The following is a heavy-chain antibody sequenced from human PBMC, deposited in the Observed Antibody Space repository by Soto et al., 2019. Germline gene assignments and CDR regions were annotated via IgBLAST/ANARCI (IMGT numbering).Heavy chain of an antibody. D-gene: IGHD3-10*01. CDR3: ARVSKYYYGSGTKGDFYYMDV. V-gene: IGHV3-66*01. Sequence: EVQLVQSGGGLVHPGGSLRLSCAASGFTVSSNYMSWVRQAPGKGLEWVAVIYSGGSTYYADSVKGRFTISRDNSKNTLYLQMNSLRAEDTAVYYCARVSKYYYGSGTKGDFYYMDVWRKGTTVTVSS. CDR1: GFTVSSNY. J-gene: IGHJ6*03. CDR2: IYSGGST.